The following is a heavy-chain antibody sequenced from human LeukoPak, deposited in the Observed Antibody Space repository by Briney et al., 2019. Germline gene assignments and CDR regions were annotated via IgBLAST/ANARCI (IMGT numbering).Heavy chain of an antibody. CDR1: GFTFTSYA. Sequence: GGSLRLSCAASGFTFTSYAMSWVRQAPGKGLEWVSAISGSGGSTYYADSVKGRFTISSDNSKNTLYLQMNSLRAEDTAVYYCTTGWGSSINYYFDYWGQGTLVTVSS. J-gene: IGHJ4*02. CDR2: ISGSGGST. V-gene: IGHV3-23*01. CDR3: TTGWGSSINYYFDY. D-gene: IGHD2-15*01.